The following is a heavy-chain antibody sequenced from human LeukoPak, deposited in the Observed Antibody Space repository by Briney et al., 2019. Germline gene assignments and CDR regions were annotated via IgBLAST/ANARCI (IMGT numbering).Heavy chain of an antibody. V-gene: IGHV4-61*01. J-gene: IGHJ4*02. CDR3: ARVSITKVTTSPLDY. CDR2: IYYSGST. CDR1: GGSVSSGSYY. D-gene: IGHD4-17*01. Sequence: PSETLSLTCTVSGGSVSSGSYYCSWIRQPPGKALEWIGYIYYSGSTNYNPSLKSRVTISLDTSKNQYSLKLSSVTAADTAVYYCARVSITKVTTSPLDYWGQGTLVTVSS.